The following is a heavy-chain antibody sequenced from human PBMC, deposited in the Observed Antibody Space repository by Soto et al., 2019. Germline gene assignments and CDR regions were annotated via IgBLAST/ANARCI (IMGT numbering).Heavy chain of an antibody. J-gene: IGHJ4*02. CDR2: IYHSGST. CDR3: ARVARNAAFDY. V-gene: IGHV4-30-2*01. D-gene: IGHD1-1*01. CDR1: GGSISSGGYS. Sequence: TLETLSLTCAVSGGSISSGGYSWSWIQQPPGKGLEWIGYIYHSGSTYYNPSLKSRVTISVDRSKNQFSLKLSSVTAADTAVYYCARVARNAAFDYWGQGTLVTVSS.